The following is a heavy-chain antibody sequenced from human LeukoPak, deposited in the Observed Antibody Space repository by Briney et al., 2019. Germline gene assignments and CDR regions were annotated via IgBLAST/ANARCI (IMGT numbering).Heavy chain of an antibody. D-gene: IGHD1-26*01. Sequence: GGSLRLSCAASGFTFSSYAMSWVRQAPGKGLEWVSTISRSGRSGDSTYYADSVKGRFTISRDNSKNTLYLQMNSLRAEDTAVYYCARLLGAVDPFDSWGQETLVPVSS. CDR3: ARLLGAVDPFDS. V-gene: IGHV3-23*01. CDR1: GFTFSSYA. CDR2: ISRSGRSGDST. J-gene: IGHJ4*02.